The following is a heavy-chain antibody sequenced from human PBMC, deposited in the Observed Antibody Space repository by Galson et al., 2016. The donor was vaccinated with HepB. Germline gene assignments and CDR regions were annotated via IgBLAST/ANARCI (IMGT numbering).Heavy chain of an antibody. D-gene: IGHD2-21*01. CDR2: ISSTSSYI. CDR3: ARVPAAGYCGGANRYP. V-gene: IGHV3-21*01. J-gene: IGHJ5*02. Sequence: SLRLSCAASGFTFTSSSMFWVRQAPGKGLEWVSSISSTSSYIYYAESVKGRFTISRDNAKNSLYLQMHSLRAEYTAVYYCARVPAAGYCGGANRYPWGQGTLVTVSS. CDR1: GFTFTSSS.